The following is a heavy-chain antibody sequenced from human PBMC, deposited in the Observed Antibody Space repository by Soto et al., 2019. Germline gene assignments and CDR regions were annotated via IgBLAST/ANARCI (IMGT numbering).Heavy chain of an antibody. J-gene: IGHJ6*02. CDR2: IYYSGST. CDR1: GGSISSGGYY. CDR3: ARDLVATGAFYYYYGMDV. V-gene: IGHV4-31*03. D-gene: IGHD5-12*01. Sequence: SETLSLTCTVSGGSISSGGYYWSWIRQHPGKGLEWIGYIYYSGSTYYNPSLKSRVTISVDTSKNQFSLKLSSVTAADTAVYYCARDLVATGAFYYYYGMDVWGQGTTVTVS.